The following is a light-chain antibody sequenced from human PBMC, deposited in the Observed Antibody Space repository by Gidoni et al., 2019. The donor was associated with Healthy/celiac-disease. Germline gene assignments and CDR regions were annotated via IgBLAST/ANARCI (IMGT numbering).Light chain of an antibody. CDR3: QQRSNWPPGFT. J-gene: IGKJ3*01. CDR1: QRVSSY. Sequence: EIVFTQSPATLSLSPGERATLSCRASQRVSSYLAWYQQKPGQAPRLLIYDASNRATGIPARFSGSGSGTDFTLTISSLEPEDFAVYYCQQRSNWPPGFTFGPGTKVDIK. CDR2: DAS. V-gene: IGKV3-11*01.